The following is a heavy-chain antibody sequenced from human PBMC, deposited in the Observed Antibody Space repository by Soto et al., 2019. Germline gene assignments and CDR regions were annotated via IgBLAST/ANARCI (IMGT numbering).Heavy chain of an antibody. V-gene: IGHV3-64D*08. D-gene: IGHD6-19*01. CDR3: VKKKNGGRRLVAGPGYGMDV. CDR2: ISSNGGST. CDR1: GFTFSSYA. J-gene: IGHJ6*02. Sequence: GGSLRLSCSASGFTFSSYAMHWVRQAPGKGLEYVSAISSNGGSTYYADSVKGRFTISRENSKNTLYLQMSSLRAEDTAVYYCVKKKNGGRRLVAGPGYGMDVWGQGTTVTVSS.